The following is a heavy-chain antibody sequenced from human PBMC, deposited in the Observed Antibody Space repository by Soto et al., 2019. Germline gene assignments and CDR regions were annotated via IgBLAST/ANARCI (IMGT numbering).Heavy chain of an antibody. CDR3: ARGYCTTNPCDGWFDP. J-gene: IGHJ5*02. CDR1: GYTFTTFY. V-gene: IGHV1-46*01. D-gene: IGHD2-8*01. Sequence: QVQLVQSGAEVKKPGASVKISCKTSGYTFTTFYIHWVRQAPGQGFEYMGRFDTHGGIIHYAQKCQGRVTMTSDTSTSTVYMDLSSLTSDDPAVYYCARGYCTTNPCDGWFDPWGQGTLVTVSS. CDR2: FDTHGGII.